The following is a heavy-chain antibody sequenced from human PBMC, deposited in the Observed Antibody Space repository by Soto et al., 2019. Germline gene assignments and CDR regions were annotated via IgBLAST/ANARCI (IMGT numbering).Heavy chain of an antibody. Sequence: QVQLVQSGGEVKRPGASVKVSCKTSGYTFSNYGITWVRQAPGQPLEWLGWISIYSDGTNYAQKFQGRVSMTTDTSTTTAYMELRSLRSDDTAVYYCARVVPGAEAWFGPWGQGTLGTVSS. J-gene: IGHJ5*02. CDR2: ISIYSDGT. CDR1: GYTFSNYG. D-gene: IGHD2-2*01. V-gene: IGHV1-18*01. CDR3: ARVVPGAEAWFGP.